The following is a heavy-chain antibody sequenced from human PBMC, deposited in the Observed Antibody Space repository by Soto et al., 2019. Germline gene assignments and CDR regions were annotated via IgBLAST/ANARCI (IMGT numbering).Heavy chain of an antibody. CDR2: INQDGSEK. Sequence: EVHLVESGGGLVQTGGSLRLSCAIFESTVSRDWMNWVRQAPGKGLEWVAHINQDGSEKYYVDSVKGRFTISRDNAKKSLNLQMIGLSPADTAMYYCSGGVGDAFWGQGTLVTVSS. D-gene: IGHD1-26*01. CDR3: SGGVGDAF. J-gene: IGHJ4*02. CDR1: ESTVSRDW. V-gene: IGHV3-7*04.